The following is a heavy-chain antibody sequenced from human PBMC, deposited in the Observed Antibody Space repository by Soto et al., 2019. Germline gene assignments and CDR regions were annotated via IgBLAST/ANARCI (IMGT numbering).Heavy chain of an antibody. Sequence: PGGSLRLSCSASGFTFSSYAMHWVRQAPGKGLEYVSAISSNGGSTYYADSVKGRFTISRDNSKNTLYLQMSSLRAEDTAVYHCVKVASRVVVVTARLEYYFDYWGQGTLVTVSS. CDR3: VKVASRVVVVTARLEYYFDY. CDR1: GFTFSSYA. J-gene: IGHJ4*02. CDR2: ISSNGGST. D-gene: IGHD2-21*02. V-gene: IGHV3-64D*06.